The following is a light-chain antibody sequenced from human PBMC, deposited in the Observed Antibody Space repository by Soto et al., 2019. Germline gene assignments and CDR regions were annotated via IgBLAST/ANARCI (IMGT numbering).Light chain of an antibody. CDR1: QSVSSSY. J-gene: IGKJ1*01. CDR3: QQYGSSPQT. V-gene: IGKV3-20*01. Sequence: EIVLTQSPGTLSLSPGERATLTCRASQSVSSSYLGWYQQKLGQAPRLLIYGASSRATGIPDRFSGSGSGTDFTLTISRLEPEDFAAYYCQQYGSSPQTFGQGTKVEIK. CDR2: GAS.